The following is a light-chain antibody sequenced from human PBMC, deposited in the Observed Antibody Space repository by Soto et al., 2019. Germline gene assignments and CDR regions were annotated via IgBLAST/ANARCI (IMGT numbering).Light chain of an antibody. V-gene: IGLV2-14*01. CDR1: SSDVGRYDY. J-gene: IGLJ1*01. CDR2: EVI. Sequence: SVLTQPASVTGSHGQSITISCTGTSSDVGRYDYVSWYQHHPGKAPNLMIYEVIYRPSGVSSRFSGSKSGDTASLTISGLQAEDEGDYYCCSYTTSSTYLFGTGTKVTVL. CDR3: CSYTTSSTYL.